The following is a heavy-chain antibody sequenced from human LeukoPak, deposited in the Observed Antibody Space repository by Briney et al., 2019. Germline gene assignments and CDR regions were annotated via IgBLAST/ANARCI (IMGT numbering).Heavy chain of an antibody. CDR2: IKFDGSEK. D-gene: IGHD3-10*01. J-gene: IGHJ4*02. Sequence: HSGGSLRLSCSGSGFTFSHHWMTWVRQAPGKGLEWVANIKFDGSEKFYGDSVKGRFTISRDNAKNSLYLQMNSLRAEDTAVYYCAKCSGCEGSGSYSDFDYWGQGTLVTVSS. V-gene: IGHV3-7*01. CDR1: GFTFSHHW. CDR3: AKCSGCEGSGSYSDFDY.